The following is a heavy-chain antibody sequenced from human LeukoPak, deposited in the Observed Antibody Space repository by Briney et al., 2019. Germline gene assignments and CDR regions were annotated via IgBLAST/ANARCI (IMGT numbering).Heavy chain of an antibody. J-gene: IGHJ4*02. CDR1: GFTFSSYS. Sequence: GGSLRLSCAASGFTFSSYSMNWVRQAPGKGLEWVSSISSSSSYIYYADSVKGRFTISRDYAKNSLYLQMNSLRAEDTAVYYCARGDDFWSGYSDYWGQGTLVTVSS. D-gene: IGHD3-3*01. CDR2: ISSSSSYI. V-gene: IGHV3-21*04. CDR3: ARGDDFWSGYSDY.